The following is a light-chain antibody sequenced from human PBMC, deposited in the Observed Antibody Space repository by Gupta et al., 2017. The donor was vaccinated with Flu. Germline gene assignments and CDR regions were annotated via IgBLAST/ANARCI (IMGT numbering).Light chain of an antibody. CDR1: QDIRDS. V-gene: IGKV1-27*01. J-gene: IGKJ4*01. CDR3: QKFNGAPLS. Sequence: PSSLSASEGDRRPITCRASQDIRDSLAWYQHKPGKGPSLLIYAASTLHSGVPSRFRGSGSGTEFTLTISGLQPEDVATYYCQKFNGAPLSFGGGTKVEI. CDR2: AAS.